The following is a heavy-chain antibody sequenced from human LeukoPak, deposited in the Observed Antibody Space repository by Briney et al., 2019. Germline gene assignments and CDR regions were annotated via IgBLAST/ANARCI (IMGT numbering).Heavy chain of an antibody. J-gene: IGHJ4*02. V-gene: IGHV1-69*13. D-gene: IGHD6-19*01. CDR3: ARGGSLAAAPHRYYFDY. CDR1: EGTFSSYA. CDR2: IIPIFGTA. Sequence: SVKVSCKASEGTFSSYAISWVRQAPGQGLEWMGGIIPIFGTANYAQKFQGRVTITADESTSTAYMELSSLRSEDTAVYYCARGGSLAAAPHRYYFDYWGQGTLVTVSS.